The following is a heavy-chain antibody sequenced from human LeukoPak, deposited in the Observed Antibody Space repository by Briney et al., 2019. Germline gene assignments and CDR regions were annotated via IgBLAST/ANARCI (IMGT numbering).Heavy chain of an antibody. V-gene: IGHV4-59*08. Sequence: SETLSLTCTVSGYSISSSYYWSWIRQPPGKGLEWIGYIYNSGRTNYNPSLKSRVTISVDTSKNQFSLKLSSVTAADTAVYYCAVTLKYGGDSGWFDPWGQGALVTVSS. CDR2: IYNSGRT. D-gene: IGHD4-23*01. CDR1: GYSISSSYY. J-gene: IGHJ5*02. CDR3: AVTLKYGGDSGWFDP.